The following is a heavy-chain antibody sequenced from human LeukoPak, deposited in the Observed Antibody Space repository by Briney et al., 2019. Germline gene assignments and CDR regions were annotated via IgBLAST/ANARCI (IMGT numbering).Heavy chain of an antibody. CDR3: AKGLYDSSGPIDY. D-gene: IGHD3-22*01. CDR2: ISWDGGST. J-gene: IGHJ4*02. V-gene: IGHV3-43D*03. Sequence: GGSLRLSCAASGFTFDDYTMHWVRQAPGKGLEWVSLISWDGGSTYYADSVKGRFTISRDNSKNSLYLQMNSLRAEDTALYYCAKGLYDSSGPIDYWGQGTLVTVSS. CDR1: GFTFDDYT.